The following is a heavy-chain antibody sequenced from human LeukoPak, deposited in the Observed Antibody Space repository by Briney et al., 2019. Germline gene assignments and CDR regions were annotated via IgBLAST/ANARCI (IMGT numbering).Heavy chain of an antibody. CDR3: ASEDTAKDAFDI. J-gene: IGHJ3*02. V-gene: IGHV4-59*01. D-gene: IGHD5-18*01. CDR2: IYYSGST. Sequence: SETLSLTCTVSGGSISSYYWSWIRQPPGKGLEWIGYIYYSGSTNYNPSLKSRVTISVDTSKNQFSLKLSSVTAADTAVYYCASEDTAKDAFDIWGQGTMVTVSS. CDR1: GGSISSYY.